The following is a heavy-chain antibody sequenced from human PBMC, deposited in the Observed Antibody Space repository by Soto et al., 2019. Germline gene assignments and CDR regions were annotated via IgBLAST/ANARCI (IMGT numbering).Heavy chain of an antibody. CDR1: GFTFSSYG. CDR3: ARTNSSGFYVDY. Sequence: QVQLVESGGGVVQPGRSLRLSCAASGFTFSSYGMHWVRQAPGKGLEWVAVIWYDGSNKYYADSVKGRFTISRDNSKNTLYLQMHSVRAEDTAVYYCARTNSSGFYVDYWGQGTLVTVSS. V-gene: IGHV3-33*01. J-gene: IGHJ4*02. D-gene: IGHD6-19*01. CDR2: IWYDGSNK.